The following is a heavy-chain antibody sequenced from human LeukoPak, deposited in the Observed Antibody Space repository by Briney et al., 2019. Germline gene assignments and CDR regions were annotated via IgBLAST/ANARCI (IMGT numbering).Heavy chain of an antibody. CDR2: ISGSGGST. Sequence: PGGSLGLSCAASGFTFSSYAMSWVRQAPGKGLEWVSAISGSGGSTYYADSVKGRFTISRDNSKNTLYLQMNSLRAEDTAVYYCAKDLILTYYYDSRPDAFDIWGQGTMVTVSS. CDR3: AKDLILTYYYDSRPDAFDI. J-gene: IGHJ3*02. CDR1: GFTFSSYA. V-gene: IGHV3-23*01. D-gene: IGHD3-22*01.